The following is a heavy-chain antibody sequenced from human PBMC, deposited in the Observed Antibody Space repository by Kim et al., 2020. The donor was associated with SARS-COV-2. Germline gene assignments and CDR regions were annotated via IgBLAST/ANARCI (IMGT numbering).Heavy chain of an antibody. CDR2: IYHSGST. J-gene: IGHJ3*02. CDR1: GGSISSGGYS. CDR3: ARTLTVSGAFDI. D-gene: IGHD4-4*01. Sequence: SETLSLTCAVSGGSISSGGYSWSWIRQPPGKGLEWIGYIYHSGSTYYNPSLKSRVTISVDRSKNQFSLKLSSVTAADTAVYYCARTLTVSGAFDILGQGTMVTVSS. V-gene: IGHV4-30-2*01.